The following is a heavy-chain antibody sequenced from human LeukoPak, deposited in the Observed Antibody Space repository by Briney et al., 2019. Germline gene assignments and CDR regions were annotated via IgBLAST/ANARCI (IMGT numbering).Heavy chain of an antibody. CDR1: GFTFSSYA. J-gene: IGHJ4*02. D-gene: IGHD2-15*01. CDR3: AKDGYCSGGTCYWENLFDY. Sequence: PGGSLRLSCAASGFTFSSYAMSWVRQAPGKGLEWVSGISGSGGNTYYADSVKGRFTISRDNSKSTLYLQMNSLRAEDTAVYYCAKDGYCSGGTCYWENLFDYWGQGTLVTVSS. V-gene: IGHV3-23*01. CDR2: ISGSGGNT.